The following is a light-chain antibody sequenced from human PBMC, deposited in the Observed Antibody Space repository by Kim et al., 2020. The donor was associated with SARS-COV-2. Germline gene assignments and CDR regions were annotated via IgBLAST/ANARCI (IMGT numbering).Light chain of an antibody. CDR2: GAS. V-gene: IGKV3-15*01. Sequence: VSPGERAPLSWRASQSVRNNLAWYQQTPGQAPRLLIYGASTRATGIPARFSGSGSGTEFTLIISSLQSEDFAVYYCQQYNNWPPFTFGQGTKLEI. J-gene: IGKJ2*01. CDR1: QSVRNN. CDR3: QQYNNWPPFT.